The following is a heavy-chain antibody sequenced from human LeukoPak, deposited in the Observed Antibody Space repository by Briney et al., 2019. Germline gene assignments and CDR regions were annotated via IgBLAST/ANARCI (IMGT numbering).Heavy chain of an antibody. D-gene: IGHD3-3*01. CDR1: GFNFSSYS. J-gene: IGHJ3*02. Sequence: TGGSLRLSCAASGFNFSSYSMNWVRQAPGKGLVWVSRINSDGSSTSYVDSVKGRFTISRDNAKNTLYLQMNSLRAEDTAVYYCASMYYDFWSGYYTGHRNAFDIWGQGTMVTVSS. V-gene: IGHV3-74*01. CDR3: ASMYYDFWSGYYTGHRNAFDI. CDR2: INSDGSST.